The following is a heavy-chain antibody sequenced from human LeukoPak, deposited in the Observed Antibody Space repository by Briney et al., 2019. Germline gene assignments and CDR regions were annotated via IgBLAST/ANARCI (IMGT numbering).Heavy chain of an antibody. CDR1: GFTFSSYS. V-gene: IGHV3-21*01. J-gene: IGHJ4*02. Sequence: GGSLRLSCAASGFTFSSYSMNWVRQAPGKGLEWVSSISSSSSYIYYADSVKGRFTISRDNAKNSLYLQMNSLRAEDTAVYYCARDPGRWERYFDYWGQGTLVTVSS. CDR3: ARDPGRWERYFDY. D-gene: IGHD1-26*01. CDR2: ISSSSSYI.